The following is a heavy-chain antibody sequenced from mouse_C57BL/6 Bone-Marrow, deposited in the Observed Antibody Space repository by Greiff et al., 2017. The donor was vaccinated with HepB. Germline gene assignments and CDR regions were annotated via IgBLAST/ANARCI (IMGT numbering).Heavy chain of an antibody. CDR3: TTVYRGY. D-gene: IGHD2-14*01. V-gene: IGHV14-4*01. CDR2: IDPENGDT. J-gene: IGHJ2*01. Sequence: EVQLQQSGAELVRPGASVKLSCTASGFNIKDDYMHWVKQRPEQGLEWIGWIDPENGDTEYASKFQGKATITADTSSNTAYLQLSSLTSEDTAVYYCTTVYRGYWGQGTTLTVSS. CDR1: GFNIKDDY.